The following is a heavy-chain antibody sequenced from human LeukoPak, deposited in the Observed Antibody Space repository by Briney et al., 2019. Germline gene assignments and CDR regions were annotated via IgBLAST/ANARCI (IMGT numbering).Heavy chain of an antibody. D-gene: IGHD5-12*01. CDR2: ISSSGSTI. V-gene: IGHV3-11*01. CDR1: GFTFSGDA. CDR3: ARDHTIVATAYFDY. J-gene: IGHJ4*02. Sequence: SGGSLRHSCSASGFTFSGDALSCVRQAPGKRLEWVSYISSSGSTIYYADSVKGRFTISRDNAKNSLYLQMNSLRAEDTAVYYCARDHTIVATAYFDYWGQGTLVTVSS.